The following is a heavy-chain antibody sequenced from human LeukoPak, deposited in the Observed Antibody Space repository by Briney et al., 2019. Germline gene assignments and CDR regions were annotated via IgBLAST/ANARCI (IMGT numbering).Heavy chain of an antibody. CDR1: GYSFTCVD. D-gene: IGHD6-19*01. J-gene: IGHJ4*02. V-gene: IGHV1-8*01. CDR3: ARGLAVAGTGY. Sequence: TSGKGALQASGYSFTCVDLRWMRQATGQGMEWRGWMNPNSGNTGYAQKFQGRVTMTRDTSISTAYMELTSLTSEDTAIYYCARGLAVAGTGYWGQGTLVTVSS. CDR2: MNPNSGNT.